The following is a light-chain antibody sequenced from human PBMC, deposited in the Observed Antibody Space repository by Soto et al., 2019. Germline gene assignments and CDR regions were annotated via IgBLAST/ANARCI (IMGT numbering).Light chain of an antibody. Sequence: QSVLTQPPSVSGAPGQRVTISCTGSSSNIGAAYDVHWYLQLPGTAPKLLICGNSNRPSGVPDRFSGSKSGTSASLAITGLQAEDEADYYCQSYDSSLSGWVFGGGTKVTVL. CDR1: SSNIGAAYD. CDR3: QSYDSSLSGWV. V-gene: IGLV1-40*01. CDR2: GNS. J-gene: IGLJ3*02.